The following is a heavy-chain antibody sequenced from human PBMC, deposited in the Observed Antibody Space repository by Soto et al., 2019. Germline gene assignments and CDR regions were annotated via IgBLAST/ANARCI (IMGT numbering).Heavy chain of an antibody. Sequence: GGSLRLSCAASGFTFSSYAMTWVRQAPGEGLAWVSAISGGGGATYYADSVQGRFTISRDNSKNTLFLHMNSLRAEDTAVYYCARESYYGSGATVVAYWGQGTLVTVSS. CDR1: GFTFSSYA. V-gene: IGHV3-23*01. CDR2: ISGGGGAT. D-gene: IGHD3-10*01. CDR3: ARESYYGSGATVVAY. J-gene: IGHJ4*02.